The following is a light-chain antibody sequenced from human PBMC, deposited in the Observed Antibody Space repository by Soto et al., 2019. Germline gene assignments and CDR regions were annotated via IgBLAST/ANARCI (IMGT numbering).Light chain of an antibody. Sequence: QSVLTQPPSVSGAPGQRVTISCTGSSSNIGGGYDVHWYQHLPGTAPKLLVYGNINRPSRVPDRFSGSKSGTSASLAITGLQAEDEADYYCQSYDSSLSAWVFGGGTQLTVL. CDR1: SSNIGGGYD. CDR2: GNI. CDR3: QSYDSSLSAWV. J-gene: IGLJ3*02. V-gene: IGLV1-40*01.